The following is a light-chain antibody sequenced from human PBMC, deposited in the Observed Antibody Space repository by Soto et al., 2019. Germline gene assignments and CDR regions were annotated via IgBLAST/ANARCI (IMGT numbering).Light chain of an antibody. J-gene: IGLJ3*02. CDR1: SSDVGGYNY. Sequence: QSALTHPASVSGSPGQSITISCTGTSSDVGGYNYVSWYQQHPGKVPKLMIYEVSNRPSGVSNRFSGSKSGNTASLTISGLQAEDEADYYCSSYTSSSTRVFGGGTKLTVL. V-gene: IGLV2-14*01. CDR3: SSYTSSSTRV. CDR2: EVS.